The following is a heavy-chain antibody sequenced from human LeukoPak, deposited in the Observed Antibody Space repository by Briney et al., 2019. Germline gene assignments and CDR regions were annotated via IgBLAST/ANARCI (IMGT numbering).Heavy chain of an antibody. CDR2: IWDERGNK. Sequence: GRSLRLSCAASGFTFTNYAMHWVRQAPGKGLEGVAVIWDERGNKFYADSVKGRFTISRDNSKNTLYLQMNSLRAEDTAVYYCARDRDSSDWYNEVFDYWGQGTLVTVST. V-gene: IGHV3-33*01. D-gene: IGHD6-19*01. J-gene: IGHJ4*02. CDR3: ARDRDSSDWYNEVFDY. CDR1: GFTFTNYA.